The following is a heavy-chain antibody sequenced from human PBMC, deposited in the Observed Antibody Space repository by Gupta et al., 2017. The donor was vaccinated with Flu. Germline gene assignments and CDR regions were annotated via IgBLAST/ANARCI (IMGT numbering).Heavy chain of an antibody. CDR1: GIPFSNYA. D-gene: IGHD3-22*01. V-gene: IGHV3-30*18. CDR2: ISNDGVKK. Sequence: QAQMVESEGGVVQPGRSLRLSCEVAGIPFSNYAMHWVRQAPGKGLEWVALISNDGVKKFYADSVKGRFSISRDNSKNMLYMQMNSLRAEDTAVYYCTKGAKFSSGIYYFYYYMDVWGNGTTVTVSS. J-gene: IGHJ6*03. CDR3: TKGAKFSSGIYYFYYYMDV.